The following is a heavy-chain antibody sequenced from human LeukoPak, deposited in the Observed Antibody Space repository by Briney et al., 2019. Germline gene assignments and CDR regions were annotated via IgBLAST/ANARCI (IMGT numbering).Heavy chain of an antibody. CDR3: ARELRFLPYYYYYMDV. CDR1: GGSISSHY. Sequence: PSETLSLTCTVSGGSISSHYWSWIRQPPGKGLEWIGYIYYSGSINYNPSLKSRVTISVDTSKNQFSLKLSSVTAADTAVYYCARELRFLPYYYYYMDVWGKGTTVTVSS. D-gene: IGHD3-3*01. CDR2: IYYSGSI. V-gene: IGHV4-59*11. J-gene: IGHJ6*03.